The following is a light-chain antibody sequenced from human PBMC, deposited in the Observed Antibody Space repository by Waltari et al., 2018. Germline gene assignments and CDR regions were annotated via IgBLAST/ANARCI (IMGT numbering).Light chain of an antibody. Sequence: QSALTQPPSASGTPGQRVTISCSGSSSNIGSNLVNWYQQLPGKAPKLLVYRNDQRPSGGPDRFSGSKSVISASLAISVLQSEDEADYYCAAWDDSLSGHWVFGGGTKVTVL. V-gene: IGLV1-44*01. CDR3: AAWDDSLSGHWV. CDR2: RND. CDR1: SSNIGSNL. J-gene: IGLJ2*01.